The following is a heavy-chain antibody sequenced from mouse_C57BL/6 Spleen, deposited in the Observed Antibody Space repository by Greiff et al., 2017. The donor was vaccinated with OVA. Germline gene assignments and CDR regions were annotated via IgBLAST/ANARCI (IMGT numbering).Heavy chain of an antibody. D-gene: IGHD1-1*01. Sequence: VQLQQPGAELVRPGSSVKLSCKASGYTFTSYWMHWVKQRPIQGLEWIGNIDPSDSETHYNQKFKDKATLTVDKSSSTAYMQLSSLTSEDSAVYYCARNHGSSHWYFDVWGTGTTVTVSS. CDR3: ARNHGSSHWYFDV. CDR1: GYTFTSYW. V-gene: IGHV1-52*01. CDR2: IDPSDSET. J-gene: IGHJ1*03.